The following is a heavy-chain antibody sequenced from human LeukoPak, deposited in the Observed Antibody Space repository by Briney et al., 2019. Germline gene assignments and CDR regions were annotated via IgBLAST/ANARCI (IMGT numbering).Heavy chain of an antibody. CDR1: GGSISSYY. D-gene: IGHD1-26*01. CDR3: ARSSVGATWFDP. J-gene: IGHJ5*02. Sequence: PSETLSLTCTVSGGSISSYYWSWIRPPPGKGLEWIGYIYYSGSTNYNPSLKSRVTISVDTSKNQFSLKLSSVTAADTAVYYCARSSVGATWFDPWGQGTLVTVSS. CDR2: IYYSGST. V-gene: IGHV4-59*08.